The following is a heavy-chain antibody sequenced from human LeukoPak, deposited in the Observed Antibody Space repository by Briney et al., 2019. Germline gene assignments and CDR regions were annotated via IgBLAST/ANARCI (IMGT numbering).Heavy chain of an antibody. V-gene: IGHV4-59*12. J-gene: IGHJ3*02. CDR2: IYYSGST. CDR1: GGSISSYY. Sequence: SETLSLTCTVSGGSISSYYWSWIRQPPGKGLEWIGCIYYSGSTNYNPSLKSRVTISVDTSKNQFSLKLSSVTAADTAVYYCARVLSTSRAFDIWGQGTMVTVSS. CDR3: ARVLSTSRAFDI.